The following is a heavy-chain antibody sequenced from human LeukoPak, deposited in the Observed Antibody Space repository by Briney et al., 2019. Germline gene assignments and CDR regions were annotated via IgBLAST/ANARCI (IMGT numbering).Heavy chain of an antibody. Sequence: KESGPTLVKPTQSRTLPCTFSGFSLSTSGVGVGWIRQPPGKALEWLALIYWNDDKRYSPSLKSRLTITKDTSKNQVVLTMTNMDPVDTATYYCAHRQGITGTDDSWGQGTLVTVSS. V-gene: IGHV2-5*01. CDR1: GFSLSTSGVG. CDR3: AHRQGITGTDDS. J-gene: IGHJ4*02. CDR2: IYWNDDK. D-gene: IGHD1-20*01.